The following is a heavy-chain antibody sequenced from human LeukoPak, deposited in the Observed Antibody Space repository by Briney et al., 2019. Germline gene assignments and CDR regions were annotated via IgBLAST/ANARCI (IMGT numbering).Heavy chain of an antibody. V-gene: IGHV4-39*07. CDR3: ARDEKGYSSSWYV. D-gene: IGHD6-13*01. CDR1: GGSISSYY. Sequence: SETLSLTCTVSGGSISSYYWSWIRQPPGKGLEWIGSIYYSGSTYYNPSLKSRVTISVDTSKNQFSLKLSSVTAADTAVYYCARDEKGYSSSWYVWGQGTLVTVSS. CDR2: IYYSGST. J-gene: IGHJ4*02.